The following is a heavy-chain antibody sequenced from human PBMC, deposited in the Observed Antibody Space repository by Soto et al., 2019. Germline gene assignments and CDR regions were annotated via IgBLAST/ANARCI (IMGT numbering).Heavy chain of an antibody. CDR3: AKDLDVVVVVTATRGLDV. V-gene: IGHV3-30*18. CDR2: ISYDGSKK. Sequence: QVQLVESGGGVVQPGRSLRLSCAASGFTFDNYGLQWVRQAPGKGLERVAVISYDGSKKFYADSVTGRFTISRDNSKNTLYLQMNTLRVEDTAVYYCAKDLDVVVVVTATRGLDVWGQGTTVTVS. J-gene: IGHJ6*02. CDR1: GFTFDNYG. D-gene: IGHD2-15*01.